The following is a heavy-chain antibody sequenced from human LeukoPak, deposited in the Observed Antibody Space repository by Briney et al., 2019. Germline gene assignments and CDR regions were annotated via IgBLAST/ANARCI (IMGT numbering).Heavy chain of an antibody. CDR2: ILTSGTT. CDR1: NGSISSDH. V-gene: IGHV4-4*09. J-gene: IGHJ4*02. CDR3: ARLRVSGTYLYYFDY. D-gene: IGHD3-10*01. Sequence: SETLSLTCTVSNGSISSDHWSWVRQPPGKGLEWIGYILTSGTTNYNPSLKSRLTISVDTSKNQFTLKLSSVTAADTAVYYCARLRVSGTYLYYFDYWGQGTLATVSS.